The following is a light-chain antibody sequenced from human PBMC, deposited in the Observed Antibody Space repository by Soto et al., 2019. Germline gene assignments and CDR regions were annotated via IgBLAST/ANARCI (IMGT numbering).Light chain of an antibody. CDR2: AAS. Sequence: DIQLTQSPSFLSASVGDRVTITCRASQGISSYLAWYQQKPGKAPKLLIYAASTLQSGVPSRFNGSGSWTELTLTISSLQPEDFATYYCQQLNSYPRDTFGQGTKLEIK. J-gene: IGKJ2*01. CDR1: QGISSY. CDR3: QQLNSYPRDT. V-gene: IGKV1-9*01.